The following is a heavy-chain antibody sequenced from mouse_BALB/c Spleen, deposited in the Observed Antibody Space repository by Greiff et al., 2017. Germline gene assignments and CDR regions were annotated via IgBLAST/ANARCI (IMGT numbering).Heavy chain of an antibody. CDR1: GFSLTSYG. J-gene: IGHJ4*01. CDR2: IWRGGST. CDR3: AKKGFPHYAMDY. Sequence: QVQLQQSGPSLVQPSQSLSITCTVSGFSLTSYGVHWVRQSPGKGLEWLGVIWRGGSTDYNAAFMSRLSITKDNSKSQVFFKMNSLQADDTAIYYCAKKGFPHYAMDYWGQGTSVTVSS. V-gene: IGHV2-5-1*01.